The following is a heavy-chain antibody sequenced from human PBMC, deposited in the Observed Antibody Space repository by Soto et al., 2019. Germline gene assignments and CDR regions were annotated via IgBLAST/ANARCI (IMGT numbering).Heavy chain of an antibody. Sequence: QVQLQQWGAGLLKPSETLSLTCAVYGGSFSGYYWSWIRQPPGKGLEWIGEINHSGSTNYNPSLKRRVTISVDTSKSQFSLKLSSVTAADTAVYYCARGGRGVRRSFDYWGQGTLVTVSS. CDR3: ARGGRGVRRSFDY. J-gene: IGHJ4*02. CDR1: GGSFSGYY. CDR2: INHSGST. V-gene: IGHV4-34*01.